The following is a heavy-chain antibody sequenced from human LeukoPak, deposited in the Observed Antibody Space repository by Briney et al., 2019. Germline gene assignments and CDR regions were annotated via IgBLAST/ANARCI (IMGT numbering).Heavy chain of an antibody. V-gene: IGHV3-21*01. Sequence: PGVSVRLYGAASGFTFGRQSLKWVRQAPGKGLVGVLSLSSAGRYKFYADSVRGRITISRDNAKNSLYLQMDRLGVEDTAVYYCARDEADYYDASGLLYDAFDIWGQGTGVTVSS. CDR1: GFTFGRQS. CDR2: LSSAGRYK. J-gene: IGHJ3*02. D-gene: IGHD3-22*01. CDR3: ARDEADYYDASGLLYDAFDI.